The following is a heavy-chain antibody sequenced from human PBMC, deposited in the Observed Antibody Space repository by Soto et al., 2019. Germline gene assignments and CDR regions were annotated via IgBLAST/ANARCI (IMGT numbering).Heavy chain of an antibody. CDR2: ISSSSTYI. V-gene: IGHV3-21*01. CDR3: ARSVRDGYNTDY. CDR1: GFTFSSYS. D-gene: IGHD5-12*01. Sequence: EVQLVESGGGPVKPGGSLRLSCAASGFTFSSYSMNWVRQAPGKGLEWVSSISSSSTYIYYADSVKGRFTISRDNAKNSLYLQMNSLRAEDTAVYYCARSVRDGYNTDYWGQGTLVTVSS. J-gene: IGHJ4*02.